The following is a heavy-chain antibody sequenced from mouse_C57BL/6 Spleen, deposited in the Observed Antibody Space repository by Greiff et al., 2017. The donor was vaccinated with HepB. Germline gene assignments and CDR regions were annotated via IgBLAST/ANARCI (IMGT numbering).Heavy chain of an antibody. CDR2: ISDGGSYT. Sequence: EVKVVESGGGLVKPGGSLKLSCAASGFTFSSYAMSWVRQTPEKRLEWVATISDGGSYTYYPDNVKGRFTISRDNAKNNLYLQMSHLKSEDTAMYYCAREGYSNLYYAMDYWGQGTSVTVSS. D-gene: IGHD2-5*01. CDR3: AREGYSNLYYAMDY. V-gene: IGHV5-4*01. J-gene: IGHJ4*01. CDR1: GFTFSSYA.